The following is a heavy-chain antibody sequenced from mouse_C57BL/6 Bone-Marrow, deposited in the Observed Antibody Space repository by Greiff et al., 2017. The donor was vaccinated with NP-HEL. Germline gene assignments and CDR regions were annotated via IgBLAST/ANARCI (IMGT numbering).Heavy chain of an antibody. V-gene: IGHV5-15*04. CDR2: ISNLAYSI. CDR1: GFTFSDYG. CDR3: ASLAAQATCAY. J-gene: IGHJ3*01. D-gene: IGHD3-2*02. Sequence: EVQLEESGGGLVQPGGSLKLSCAASGFTFSDYGMAWVRQAPRKGPEWVAYISNLAYSIYYADTVTGRFTISRENAKNTLYLEMSSLRSEDTAMYYCASLAAQATCAYWGKGTLVTVSA.